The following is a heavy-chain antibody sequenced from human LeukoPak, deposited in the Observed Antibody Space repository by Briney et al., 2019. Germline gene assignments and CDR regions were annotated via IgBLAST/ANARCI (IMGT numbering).Heavy chain of an antibody. V-gene: IGHV3-49*03. J-gene: IGHJ4*02. Sequence: GGSLRLSCTASGFTFGDHAMSWFRQAPGKGLEWVGFIRSKAYGGTTEYAASVKGRFTISRDDSKSIAYLQMNSLKTEDTAVYYCTRDQTGVGAIFLWGQGTLVTVSS. CDR1: GFTFGDHA. CDR3: TRDQTGVGAIFL. D-gene: IGHD1-26*01. CDR2: IRSKAYGGTT.